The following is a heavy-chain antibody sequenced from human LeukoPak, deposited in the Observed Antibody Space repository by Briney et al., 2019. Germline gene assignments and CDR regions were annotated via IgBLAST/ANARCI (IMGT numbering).Heavy chain of an antibody. CDR2: INPNSGGT. CDR1: GDTFTDYY. D-gene: IGHD3-3*01. Sequence: GASVKVSCKASGDTFTDYYFHWVRQAPGQGLEWMGCINPNSGGTNYAQKFQGRVTMTRDTSISTAYMELSRLRSDDTAVYLCARGQYYDFWSGSGNYYNYYMDVWGKGTTVTVSS. J-gene: IGHJ6*03. CDR3: ARGQYYDFWSGSGNYYNYYMDV. V-gene: IGHV1-2*02.